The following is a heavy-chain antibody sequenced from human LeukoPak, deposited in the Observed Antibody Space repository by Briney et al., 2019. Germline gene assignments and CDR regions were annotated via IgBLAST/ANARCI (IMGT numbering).Heavy chain of an antibody. D-gene: IGHD6-13*01. CDR2: IWKDGRNK. Sequence: GRSLRLSCAAYGFTFSTSGMHSVRKAPGKGLEWVAVIWKDGRNKYYAASVKGRFTLSKDISKNTLHLQMNSLRAEDTSIYYCARGGIAAADIDYWGQGTLVTVSS. J-gene: IGHJ4*02. CDR3: ARGGIAAADIDY. V-gene: IGHV3-33*01. CDR1: GFTFSTSG.